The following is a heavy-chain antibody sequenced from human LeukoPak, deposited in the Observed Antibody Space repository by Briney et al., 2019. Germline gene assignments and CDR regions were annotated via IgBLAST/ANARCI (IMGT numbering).Heavy chain of an antibody. V-gene: IGHV3-21*01. Sequence: PGGSLRLSCAASGFTFSSYSMNWVRQAPRKGLEWVSSISSSSSYIYYAHSVKGRFTISRDNAKNSLYLQMSSLRAEDTAVYYCARGPRRGYYDSRGYFDYWGQGTLVTVSS. CDR1: GFTFSSYS. J-gene: IGHJ4*02. CDR2: ISSSSSYI. CDR3: ARGPRRGYYDSRGYFDY. D-gene: IGHD3-22*01.